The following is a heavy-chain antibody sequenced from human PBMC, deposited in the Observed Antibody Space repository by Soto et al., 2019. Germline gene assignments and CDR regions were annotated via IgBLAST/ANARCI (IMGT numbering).Heavy chain of an antibody. CDR2: ISGSGGST. D-gene: IGHD2-15*01. J-gene: IGHJ6*02. Sequence: GGSLRLSCAASGFNFSIFAMSWVRQTPGKGLEWVSAISGSGGSTYYADSVKGRFTISRDNSKNTLYLQMNSLRAGDTAVYYCAKGVVVAATASRGMDVWGQGTTVTVSS. CDR3: AKGVVVAATASRGMDV. CDR1: GFNFSIFA. V-gene: IGHV3-23*01.